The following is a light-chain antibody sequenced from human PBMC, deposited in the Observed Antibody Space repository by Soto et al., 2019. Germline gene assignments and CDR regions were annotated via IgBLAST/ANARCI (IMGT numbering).Light chain of an antibody. J-gene: IGLJ1*01. V-gene: IGLV2-23*01. CDR1: SSDVGKYKF. CDR3: ATWDDSLNAYV. CDR2: EGT. Sequence: QSALTQPASVSGSPGQSISVSCTGTSSDVGKYKFVSWYQQHPGKAPKLLIYEGTKRPSGVSNRFSGSKSGNTASLTISGLQAEDEADYYCATWDDSLNAYVFGTGTKLTVL.